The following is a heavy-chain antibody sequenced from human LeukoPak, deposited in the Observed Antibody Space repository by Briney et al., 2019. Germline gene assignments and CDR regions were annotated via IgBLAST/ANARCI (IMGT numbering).Heavy chain of an antibody. D-gene: IGHD3-10*01. Sequence: PGGSLRLSCAASGFTFDDYAMNWVRQAPGKGLEWVSGISWNSGRIEYADSVKGRFTISRDNAKNSLYLQMNSLGPEDTAVYFCARDGRHYYGSGNYYSKDAFDIWGQGTMVTVSS. V-gene: IGHV3-9*01. CDR2: ISWNSGRI. CDR1: GFTFDDYA. J-gene: IGHJ3*02. CDR3: ARDGRHYYGSGNYYSKDAFDI.